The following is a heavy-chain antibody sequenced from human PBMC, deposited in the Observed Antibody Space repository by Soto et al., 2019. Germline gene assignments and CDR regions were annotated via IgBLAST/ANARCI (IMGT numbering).Heavy chain of an antibody. Sequence: GGSLRLSCAASGFTFSSYSMNWVRQAPGKGLEWVSSISSSSSYIYYADSVKGRFTISRDNAKNSLYLQMNSLRAEDTAVYYCARARWLEPYYFYYGMDVWGQGTTVTVSS. D-gene: IGHD6-19*01. CDR2: ISSSSSYI. V-gene: IGHV3-21*01. CDR1: GFTFSSYS. CDR3: ARARWLEPYYFYYGMDV. J-gene: IGHJ6*02.